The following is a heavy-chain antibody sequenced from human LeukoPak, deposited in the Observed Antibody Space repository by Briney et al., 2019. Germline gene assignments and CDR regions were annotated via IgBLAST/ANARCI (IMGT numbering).Heavy chain of an antibody. V-gene: IGHV4-59*08. J-gene: IGHJ4*02. CDR3: ARSPPYYYDSSGYYLDY. CDR2: IYYSGST. D-gene: IGHD3-22*01. Sequence: SETLSLTCTASGGSISSYYWSWIRQPPGKGLEWIGYIYYSGSTNYNPSLKSLVTISVDTSKTQFSLKLSSVTAADTAVYYCARSPPYYYDSSGYYLDYWGQGTLVTVSS. CDR1: GGSISSYY.